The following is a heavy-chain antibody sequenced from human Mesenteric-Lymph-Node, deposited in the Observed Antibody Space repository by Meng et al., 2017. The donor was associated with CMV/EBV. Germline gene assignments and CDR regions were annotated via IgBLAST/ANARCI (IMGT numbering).Heavy chain of an antibody. Sequence: SETLSLTCTVSGGSISSGDHFWSWIRQPPVKGLEYIGYIYYSGSTYYNPSLKSRVTISVDTSKNQFSLKLSSVTAADTAVYYCASRMAAAGGAFDFWGQGTMVTVSS. J-gene: IGHJ3*01. CDR3: ASRMAAAGGAFDF. V-gene: IGHV4-30-4*08. CDR1: GGSISSGDHF. CDR2: IYYSGST. D-gene: IGHD6-13*01.